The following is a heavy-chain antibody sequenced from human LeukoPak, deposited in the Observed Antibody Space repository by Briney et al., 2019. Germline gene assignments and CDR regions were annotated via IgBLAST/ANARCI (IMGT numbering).Heavy chain of an antibody. Sequence: PSETLSLTCTVSGGSISRANYWGCVRQPPGKGLEWIGSIYYSGSAFYNPSLKSRVTLSVDTSKNQVSLNLNSLTAADTAVYYCARGLRFHVGSGNWFDLWGQGTLVTVSS. V-gene: IGHV4-39*07. CDR3: ARGLRFHVGSGNWFDL. CDR1: GGSISRANY. J-gene: IGHJ5*02. D-gene: IGHD3-10*01. CDR2: IYYSGSA.